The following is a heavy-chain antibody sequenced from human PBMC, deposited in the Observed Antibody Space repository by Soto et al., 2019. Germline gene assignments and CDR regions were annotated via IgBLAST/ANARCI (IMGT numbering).Heavy chain of an antibody. J-gene: IGHJ4*02. CDR2: INAGNGDT. D-gene: IGHD3-10*01. CDR3: ARVLMVRAVTVPGY. Sequence: GASVKVSCKASGYTFTSYAMHWVRQAPGQRLECMGWINAGNGDTRYSQKFQGRVTFTRDTSASTAYMELSSLRSEDTAVYYCARVLMVRAVTVPGYGGQETLVTFS. V-gene: IGHV1-3*01. CDR1: GYTFTSYA.